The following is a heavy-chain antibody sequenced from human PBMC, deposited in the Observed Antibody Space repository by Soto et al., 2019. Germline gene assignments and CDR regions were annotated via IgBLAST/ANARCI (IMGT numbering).Heavy chain of an antibody. CDR1: GGSIRDYF. CDR2: IYYSGRT. Sequence: QVQLQESGQGLVKPSETLSLTCTVSGGSIRDYFWTWIRQPPGKGLEWIGYIYYSGRTNYNPSLKSRVSISVDTSKKHVSLRLRSVTAADTAVYYCARVGGDDFGDSGGFDYWGQGTLVTVSS. V-gene: IGHV4-59*01. CDR3: ARVGGDDFGDSGGFDY. D-gene: IGHD4-17*01. J-gene: IGHJ4*02.